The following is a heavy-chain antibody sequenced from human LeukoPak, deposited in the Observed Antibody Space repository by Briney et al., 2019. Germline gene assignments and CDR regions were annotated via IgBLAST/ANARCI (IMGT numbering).Heavy chain of an antibody. CDR3: ARRDSSGVVPRWDY. V-gene: IGHV4-39*01. D-gene: IGHD6-19*01. CDR2: IYYSGST. Sequence: PGGSLRLSCAGSGFIFTSYALTWIRQPPGKGLEWIGSIYYSGSTYYNPSLKSRVTISVDTSKNQFSLKLSSVTAADTAVYYCARRDSSGVVPRWDYWGQGTLVTVSS. J-gene: IGHJ4*02. CDR1: GFIFTSYA.